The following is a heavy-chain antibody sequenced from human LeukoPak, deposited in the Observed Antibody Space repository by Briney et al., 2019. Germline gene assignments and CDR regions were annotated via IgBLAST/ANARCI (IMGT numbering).Heavy chain of an antibody. CDR2: IYYSGST. V-gene: IGHV4-39*07. CDR1: GGSITSSSYY. Sequence: ASETLSLTCIVSGGSITSSSYYWGWIRQPPGKGLEWIGTIYYSGSTNYNPSLKSRVTISVDTSKNQFSLKLSSVTAADTAVYYCASTIEHYGDYVYFDYWGQGTLVTVSS. D-gene: IGHD4-17*01. J-gene: IGHJ4*02. CDR3: ASTIEHYGDYVYFDY.